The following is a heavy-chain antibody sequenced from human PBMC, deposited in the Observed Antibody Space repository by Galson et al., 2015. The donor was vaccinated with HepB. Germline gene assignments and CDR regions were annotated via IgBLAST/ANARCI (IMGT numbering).Heavy chain of an antibody. CDR3: ARLSPITMVRGVMFEGAPGFAFDI. J-gene: IGHJ3*02. CDR1: GGTFSSYA. Sequence: SVKVSCKASGGTFSSYAISWVRQAPGQGLEWMGGIIPIFGTANYAQKFQGRVTITADKSTSTAYMELSSLRSEDTAVYYCARLSPITMVRGVMFEGAPGFAFDIWGQGTMVTVSS. CDR2: IIPIFGTA. V-gene: IGHV1-69*06. D-gene: IGHD3-10*01.